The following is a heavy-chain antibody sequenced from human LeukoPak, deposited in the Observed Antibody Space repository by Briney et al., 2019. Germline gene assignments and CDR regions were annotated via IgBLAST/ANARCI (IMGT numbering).Heavy chain of an antibody. CDR2: IYAGDFDT. V-gene: IGHV5-51*01. CDR1: GYSFSTHW. J-gene: IGHJ3*02. Sequence: GESLKISCKGSGYSFSTHWIGWVRQMPGKGLEGLGIIYAGDFDTRYSPSFQGQVTISTDKSISTAYLQWSSLKASDTAMYYCARRDGYGAYDIWGQGTMVTVSS. D-gene: IGHD5-24*01. CDR3: ARRDGYGAYDI.